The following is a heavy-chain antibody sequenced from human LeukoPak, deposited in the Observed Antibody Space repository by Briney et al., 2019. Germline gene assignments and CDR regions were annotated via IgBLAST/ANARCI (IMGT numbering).Heavy chain of an antibody. CDR3: ARACSACGCGSIASFDY. CDR2: IKQDGCEI. J-gene: IGHJ4*02. CDR1: GISFSSYW. V-gene: IGHV3-7*04. D-gene: IGHD2-15*01. Sequence: TGASQRPSCAAAGISFSSYWINCVRQPAGDWMGWVANIKQDGCEIYYVVSVKGRFSTSRDNDDNSLDLKMNTLRAEDTAVYYGARACSACGCGSIASFDYWGQGTLVTVSS.